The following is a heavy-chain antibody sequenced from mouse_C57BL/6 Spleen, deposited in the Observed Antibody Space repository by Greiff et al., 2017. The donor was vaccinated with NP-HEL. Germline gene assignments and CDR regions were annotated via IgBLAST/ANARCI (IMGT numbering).Heavy chain of an antibody. D-gene: IGHD1-1*01. V-gene: IGHV1-55*01. CDR1: GYTFTSYW. CDR2: IYPGSGST. J-gene: IGHJ3*01. CDR3: ARGRDYGSSSALAY. Sequence: QVQLQQPGAELVKPGASVKMSCKASGYTFTSYWITWVKQRPGQGLEWIGDIYPGSGSTNYNETFKSKATLTVDTSSSTAYMQLSSLTSEDSAVYYCARGRDYGSSSALAYWGQGTLVTVSA.